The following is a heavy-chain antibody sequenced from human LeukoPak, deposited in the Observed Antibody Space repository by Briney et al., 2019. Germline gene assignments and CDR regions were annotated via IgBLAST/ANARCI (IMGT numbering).Heavy chain of an antibody. CDR1: GFTFSNAW. J-gene: IGHJ4*02. V-gene: IGHV3-15*01. CDR3: TTFSYDILSDFDY. CDR2: IKSKTDGGTT. Sequence: PGGSLRLSCAASGFTFSNAWMSWVRQAPGKGLEWVGRIKSKTDGGTTDYAAPVKGRFTISRDDSKDTLYLQMNSLKTEDTAVYYCTTFSYDILSDFDYWGQGTLVTVSS. D-gene: IGHD3-9*01.